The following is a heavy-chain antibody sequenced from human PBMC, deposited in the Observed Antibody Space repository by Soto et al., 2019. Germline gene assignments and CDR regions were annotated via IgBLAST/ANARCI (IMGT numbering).Heavy chain of an antibody. V-gene: IGHV3-21*01. CDR2: ITSSSGYM. J-gene: IGHJ4*02. D-gene: IGHD5-18*01. CDR3: ARDLLVDTTIV. Sequence: EVQLVESGGGLVKPGGSLRLSCAASGFPFSSYGMNWVRQAPGRGLEWVSSITSSSGYMYYADSMKGRFTISRDNAKNSLFLQMNSLRAEDTAVYYCARDLLVDTTIVWGQGTLVTVSS. CDR1: GFPFSSYG.